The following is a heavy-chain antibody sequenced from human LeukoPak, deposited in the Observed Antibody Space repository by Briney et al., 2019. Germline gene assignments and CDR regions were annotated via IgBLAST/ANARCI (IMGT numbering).Heavy chain of an antibody. V-gene: IGHV3-53*01. D-gene: IGHD3-22*01. J-gene: IGHJ4*02. CDR1: GFTVSSNY. CDR2: IYSGGST. CDR3: ARAPDYYDSSGYWYSHFDY. Sequence: PGGCLRLSCAASGFTVSSNYMSWVRQAPGKGLEWVSVIYSGGSTYYADSVKGRFTISRDNSKNTLYLQMNSLRAEDTAVYYCARAPDYYDSSGYWYSHFDYWGQGTLVTVSS.